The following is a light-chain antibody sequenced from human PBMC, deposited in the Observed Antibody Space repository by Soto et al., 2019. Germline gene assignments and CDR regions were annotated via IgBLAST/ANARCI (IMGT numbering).Light chain of an antibody. CDR3: QQYGSSAT. V-gene: IGKV3-20*01. Sequence: ILFTQSPLPLSLSSVQTSTLSRRASQSVRSSYLAWYQQKPGQAPRLLIYGASSRATGIPDRFSGSGSGTDFTLTISRLEPEDFAVYYCQQYGSSATFGGGTKV. CDR1: QSVRSSY. CDR2: GAS. J-gene: IGKJ4*01.